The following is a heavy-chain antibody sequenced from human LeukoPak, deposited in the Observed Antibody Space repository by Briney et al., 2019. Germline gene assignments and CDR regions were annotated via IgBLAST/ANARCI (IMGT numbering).Heavy chain of an antibody. CDR2: ISGSGGST. Sequence: GGSLRLSCAASGFTFSSYAMSWVRQAPGKGLEWVSAISGSGGSTYYADSVKGRFTISRDNSKNTLYLQMNSLRAEDTAVYYCAGRAWYSSSWYGDYWGQGALVTVSS. D-gene: IGHD6-13*01. CDR3: AGRAWYSSSWYGDY. CDR1: GFTFSSYA. J-gene: IGHJ4*02. V-gene: IGHV3-23*01.